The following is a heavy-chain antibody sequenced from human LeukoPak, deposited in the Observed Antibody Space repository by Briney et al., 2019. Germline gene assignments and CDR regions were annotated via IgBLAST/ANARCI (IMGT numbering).Heavy chain of an antibody. D-gene: IGHD6-6*01. J-gene: IGHJ6*03. V-gene: IGHV4-59*12. CDR1: GGSISSYY. CDR3: AREDWQLDYYYYMDV. CDR2: IYYSGST. Sequence: SETLSLTCTVSGGSISSYYWSWIRQPPGKGPEWIGYIYYSGSTNYNPSLKSRVTISVDTSKNQFSLKLSSVTAADTAVYYCAREDWQLDYYYYMDVWGKGTTVTVSS.